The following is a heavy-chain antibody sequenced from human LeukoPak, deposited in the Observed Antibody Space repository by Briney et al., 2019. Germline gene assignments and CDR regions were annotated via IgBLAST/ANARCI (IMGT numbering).Heavy chain of an antibody. V-gene: IGHV1-2*02. J-gene: IGHJ5*02. CDR1: GYTFTGYY. D-gene: IGHD3-3*01. CDR2: INPNSGGT. CDR3: ARDSGFWSGYSRYNWFDP. Sequence: ASVKVSCKASGYTFTGYYMHWVRQAPGQGLEWIGWINPNSGGTNYAQKFQGRVTMTRDTSISTAYMELSRLRSDDTAVYYCARDSGFWSGYSRYNWFDPWGQGTLVTVSS.